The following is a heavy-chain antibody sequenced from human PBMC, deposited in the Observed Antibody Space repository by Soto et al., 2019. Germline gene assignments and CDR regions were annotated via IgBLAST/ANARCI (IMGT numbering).Heavy chain of an antibody. CDR2: IIPIFGTA. J-gene: IGHJ6*02. CDR3: ARDRGYSYGYSPYYYGMDV. Sequence: ASVKVSCKASGGTFSSYAISWVRQAPGQGLEWTGGIIPIFGTANYAQKFQGRVTITADKSTSTAYMELSSLRSEDTAVYYCARDRGYSYGYSPYYYGMDVWGQGTTVTVSS. CDR1: GGTFSSYA. D-gene: IGHD5-18*01. V-gene: IGHV1-69*06.